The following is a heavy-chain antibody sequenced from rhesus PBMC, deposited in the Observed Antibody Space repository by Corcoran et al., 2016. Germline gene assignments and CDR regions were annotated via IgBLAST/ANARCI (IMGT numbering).Heavy chain of an antibody. CDR3: AREGGIAAAGVDY. CDR2: NNGNSGST. Sequence: QVQLQESGPGLVKPSETLSLTCAVSGGSFSSYWWSWIRQPPGKGLEWVGENNGNSGSTNYNPSRKSWFTISKDASRNQFSLKRSSVTAADTAVYYCAREGGIAAAGVDYWGQGVLVTVSS. D-gene: IGHD6-25*01. V-gene: IGHV4-80*01. CDR1: GGSFSSYW. J-gene: IGHJ4*01.